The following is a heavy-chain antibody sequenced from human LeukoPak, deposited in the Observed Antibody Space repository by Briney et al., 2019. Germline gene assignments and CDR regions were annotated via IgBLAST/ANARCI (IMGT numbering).Heavy chain of an antibody. D-gene: IGHD4-23*01. V-gene: IGHV4-59*01. CDR1: GGSISGYY. CDR2: IYYNGST. J-gene: IGHJ2*01. Sequence: SETLSLTCSVSGGSISGYYWSWIRQPPGKGLEWIGFIYYNGSTNYNPSLKSRITISVDTSKNQFSLKLNSVTAADTAIFYCARIRRYDYDGFRPGWVYWYFDVWGRGTLVTVSS. CDR3: ARIRRYDYDGFRPGWVYWYFDV.